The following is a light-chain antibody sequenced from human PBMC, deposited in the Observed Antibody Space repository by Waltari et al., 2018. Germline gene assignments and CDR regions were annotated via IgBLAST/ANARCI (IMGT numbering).Light chain of an antibody. V-gene: IGLV2-11*01. J-gene: IGLJ3*02. CDR3: CSYANAKWV. CDR2: GVY. Sequence: QSVLTKPRSVSGSPGQSVAISCTGTRSGVGAYDYVSWYQQYPGKAPKVMIYGVYKRPSVLPVRFSCSKSGYTASLTISGLQAEDEADYYCCSYANAKWVFGGGTRLTVL. CDR1: RSGVGAYDY.